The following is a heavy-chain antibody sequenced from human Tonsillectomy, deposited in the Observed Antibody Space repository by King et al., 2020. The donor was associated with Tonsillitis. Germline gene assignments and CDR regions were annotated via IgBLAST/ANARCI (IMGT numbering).Heavy chain of an antibody. D-gene: IGHD3-10*01. CDR1: GFTFSSYA. J-gene: IGHJ4*02. CDR3: ARDREPLMVRGVNGFDY. CDR2: ISYDGSNK. V-gene: IGHV3-30-3*01. Sequence: VQLVQSGGGVVQPGRSLRLSCAASGFTFSSYAMHWVRQAPGKGLEWAAVISYDGSNKYYADSVKGRFTISRDNSKNTLYLQMNSLRPEDTAVYYCARDREPLMVRGVNGFDYWGQGTLVTVSS.